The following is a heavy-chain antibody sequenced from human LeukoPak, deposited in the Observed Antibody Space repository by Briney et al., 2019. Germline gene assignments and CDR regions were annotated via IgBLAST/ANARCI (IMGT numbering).Heavy chain of an antibody. CDR3: ARPYYVWGSYRYKGTEYYFDY. J-gene: IGHJ4*02. D-gene: IGHD3-16*02. V-gene: IGHV3-30-3*01. CDR2: IPYDGSNK. CDR1: GFTFSSYA. Sequence: GRSLRLSCAASGFTFSSYAMHWVRQAPGKGLEWVAVIPYDGSNKYYADSVKGRFTISRDNSKNTLYLQMNSLRAEDTAVYYCARPYYVWGSYRYKGTEYYFDYWGQGTLVTVSS.